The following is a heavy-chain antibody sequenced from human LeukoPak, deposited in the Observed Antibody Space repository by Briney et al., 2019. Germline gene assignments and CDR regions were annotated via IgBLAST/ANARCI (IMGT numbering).Heavy chain of an antibody. J-gene: IGHJ5*02. CDR2: INPDSGGT. CDR1: GYTFTCYS. Sequence: GASVKVSCKASGYTFTCYSMHWVRQAHGQGLEWMGRINPDSGGTNYAQKFQGRVTMSRDTSISTAYMELRRLTSDDTAVYYCAREPQEGFDPWGQGTLVTVSS. V-gene: IGHV1-2*06. CDR3: AREPQEGFDP.